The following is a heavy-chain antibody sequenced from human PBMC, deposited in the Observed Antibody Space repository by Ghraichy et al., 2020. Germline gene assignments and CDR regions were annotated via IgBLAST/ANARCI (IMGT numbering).Heavy chain of an antibody. CDR3: ASRIAVAGGGDY. J-gene: IGHJ4*02. CDR2: INHSGST. CDR1: GGSFSGYY. Sequence: SETLSLTCAVYGGSFSGYYWSWIRQPPGKGLEWIGEINHSGSTNYNPSLKSRVTISVDTSKNQFSLKLSSVTAADTAVYYCASRIAVAGGGDYWGQGTLVTVSS. V-gene: IGHV4-34*01. D-gene: IGHD6-19*01.